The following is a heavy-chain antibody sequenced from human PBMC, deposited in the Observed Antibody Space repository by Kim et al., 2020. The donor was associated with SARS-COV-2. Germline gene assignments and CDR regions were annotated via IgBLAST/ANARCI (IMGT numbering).Heavy chain of an antibody. CDR3: ARGWSIAAAGY. Sequence: SETLSLTCTVSGGSISSSHYWGWIRQPPGKGLEWIGSIYYSGSTYYNPSLKSRVTISIDTSKNQFSLKLSSVTAADTAVYYCARGWSIAAAGYWGQGTL. D-gene: IGHD6-13*01. J-gene: IGHJ4*02. V-gene: IGHV4-39*07. CDR1: GGSISSSHY. CDR2: IYYSGST.